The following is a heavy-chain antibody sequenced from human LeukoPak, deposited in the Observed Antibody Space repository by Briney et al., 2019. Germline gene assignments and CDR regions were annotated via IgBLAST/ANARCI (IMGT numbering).Heavy chain of an antibody. J-gene: IGHJ4*02. CDR3: ARGNDIVVVPAAIIPSGIFDY. Sequence: SVKVSCKASGGTFSSYAISWVRQAPGQGLEWMGGIIPIFGTANYAQKFQGRVTITADESTSTAYMELSSLRSEDTAVYYCARGNDIVVVPAAIIPSGIFDYWGQGTLVTVSS. CDR1: GGTFSSYA. CDR2: IIPIFGTA. D-gene: IGHD2-2*02. V-gene: IGHV1-69*01.